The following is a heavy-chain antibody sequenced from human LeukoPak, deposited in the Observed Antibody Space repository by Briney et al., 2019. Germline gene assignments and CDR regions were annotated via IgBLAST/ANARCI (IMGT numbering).Heavy chain of an antibody. V-gene: IGHV3-48*03. J-gene: IGHJ6*04. CDR2: ISSSGSTI. CDR1: GFNFDDYG. CDR3: AELGITMIGGV. Sequence: GGSLRLSCAGSGFNFDDYGMSWVRQVPGKGLEWVSYISSSGSTIYYADSVKGRFTISRDNAKNSLYLQMNSLRAEDTAVYYCAELGITMIGGVWGKGTTVTISS. D-gene: IGHD3-10*02.